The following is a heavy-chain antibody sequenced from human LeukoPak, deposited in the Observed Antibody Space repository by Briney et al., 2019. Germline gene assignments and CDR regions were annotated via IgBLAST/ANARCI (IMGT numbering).Heavy chain of an antibody. Sequence: PSETLSLTCTVSGASISSSTYYWGWIRQPPGKGLEWIGSFDYSGSIYYNPSLQSRVTISVDTSKNQFSLKLSSVTAADTAVYYCARRGGSGIRGDYYFDYWSQGTVVTVSS. D-gene: IGHD3-10*01. CDR1: GASISSSTYY. J-gene: IGHJ4*02. CDR2: FDYSGSI. V-gene: IGHV4-39*01. CDR3: ARRGGSGIRGDYYFDY.